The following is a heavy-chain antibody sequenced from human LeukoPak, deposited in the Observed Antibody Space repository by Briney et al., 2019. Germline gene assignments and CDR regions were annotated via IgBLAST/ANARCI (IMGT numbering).Heavy chain of an antibody. CDR3: ARESMVVSSQFDY. D-gene: IGHD4/OR15-4a*01. Sequence: GGSLRLSCAASGFTVSSNYMSWVRQAPGKGLEWVSVIYSGGSTYYADSVKGRFTISRDNAKNSLYLQMNSLRAEDTAVYYCARESMVVSSQFDYWGQGTLVTVSS. V-gene: IGHV3-53*01. CDR2: IYSGGST. J-gene: IGHJ4*02. CDR1: GFTVSSNY.